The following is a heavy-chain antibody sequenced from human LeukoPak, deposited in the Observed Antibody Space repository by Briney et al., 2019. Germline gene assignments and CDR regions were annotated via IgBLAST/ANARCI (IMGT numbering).Heavy chain of an antibody. CDR1: GYTFTGYY. Sequence: ASVKVSCKASGYTFTGYYIQWVRQAPGQGLEWMGWINPNNGGTNYAQKFQGSVTMTRDTSINTAYMEVSRLRSDDTAVYYCARDHCSSGGCYEDYYGVDVWGQGTTVTVSS. V-gene: IGHV1-2*04. D-gene: IGHD2-15*01. J-gene: IGHJ6*02. CDR3: ARDHCSSGGCYEDYYGVDV. CDR2: INPNNGGT.